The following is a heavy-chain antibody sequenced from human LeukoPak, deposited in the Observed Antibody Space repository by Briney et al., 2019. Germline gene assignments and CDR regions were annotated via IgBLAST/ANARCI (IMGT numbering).Heavy chain of an antibody. CDR3: AKPARGYCSSTSGPMGGNYFDY. Sequence: PGGSLRLSCAASGFTFSSYAMSWVRQAPGKGLEWVSAISGSGGSTYYADSVKGRFTISRDNSKNTLYLQMNSLRAEDTAVYYCAKPARGYCSSTSGPMGGNYFDYWGQGTLVTVSS. D-gene: IGHD2-2*01. CDR1: GFTFSSYA. V-gene: IGHV3-23*01. J-gene: IGHJ4*02. CDR2: ISGSGGST.